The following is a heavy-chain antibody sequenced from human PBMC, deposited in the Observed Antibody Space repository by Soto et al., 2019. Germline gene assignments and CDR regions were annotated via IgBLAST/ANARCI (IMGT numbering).Heavy chain of an antibody. D-gene: IGHD6-13*01. CDR3: ARDEIAAAGRYFDY. Sequence: SVKVSCKASGCTFSSYTISWVRQAPGQGLEWMGRIIPILGIANYAQKFQGRVTITADKSTSTAYMELSSLRSEDTAVYYCARDEIAAAGRYFDYWGQGTLVTVSS. CDR1: GCTFSSYT. V-gene: IGHV1-69*04. CDR2: IIPILGIA. J-gene: IGHJ4*02.